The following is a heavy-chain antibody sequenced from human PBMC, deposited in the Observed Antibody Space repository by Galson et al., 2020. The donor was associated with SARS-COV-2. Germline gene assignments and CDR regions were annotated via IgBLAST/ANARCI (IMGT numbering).Heavy chain of an antibody. CDR1: GGSISSGGYY. V-gene: IGHV4-31*03. J-gene: IGHJ6*02. CDR2: IYYSGSI. Sequence: SETLSLTCTVSGGSISSGGYYWSWIRQHPGKGLEWIGHIYYSGSIYYNPSLKSRVTISVDTSKNQLSLKLSSVTAADTAVYYCARIKVATVTHYSDYALDVSGQGTTVTVSS. D-gene: IGHD5-12*01. CDR3: ARIKVATVTHYSDYALDV.